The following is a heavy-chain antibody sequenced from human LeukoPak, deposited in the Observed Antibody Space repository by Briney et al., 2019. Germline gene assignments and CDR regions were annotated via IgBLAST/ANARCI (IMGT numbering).Heavy chain of an antibody. J-gene: IGHJ4*02. CDR1: GFTFSDYY. CDR2: ISSSGSTI. D-gene: IGHD5-12*01. V-gene: IGHV3-11*01. CDR3: ARAYSGYDGITYFDY. Sequence: GGSLRLSCVASGFTFSDYYMSWIRQAPGKGLEWVSYISSSGSTIYYADSVKGRFTISRDNAKNSLYLQMNSLRAEDTAVYYCARAYSGYDGITYFDYWGQGTLVTVSS.